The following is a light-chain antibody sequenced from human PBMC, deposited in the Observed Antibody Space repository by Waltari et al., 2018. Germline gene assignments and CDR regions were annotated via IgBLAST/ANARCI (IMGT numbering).Light chain of an antibody. J-gene: IGLJ1*01. CDR1: SSDVGNYKL. V-gene: IGLV2-23*02. CDR2: VVT. Sequence: QSGLTQPASVSGSPGQSITVSCTGTSSDVGNYKLVSWYQQYPGKAPRLMVYVVTKRTSGVSDRVLGSKSGNTASRTISGLQSEDEADYDCCSYAGLGIYVFGTGTKVTVL. CDR3: CSYAGLGIYV.